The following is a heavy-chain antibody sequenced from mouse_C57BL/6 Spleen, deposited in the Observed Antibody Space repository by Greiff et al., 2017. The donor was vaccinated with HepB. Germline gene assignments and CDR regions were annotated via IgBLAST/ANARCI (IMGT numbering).Heavy chain of an antibody. Sequence: VQLQQSGAELVKPGASVKMSCKASGYTFTSYWITWVKQRPGQGLEWIGDIYPGSGSTNYNEKFKSKATLTVDTSSSTAYMQLSSLASEDSAVYYCAICPRRSDAMDYWGQGTSVTVSS. V-gene: IGHV1-55*01. J-gene: IGHJ4*01. D-gene: IGHD3-1*01. CDR1: GYTFTSYW. CDR3: AICPRRSDAMDY. CDR2: IYPGSGST.